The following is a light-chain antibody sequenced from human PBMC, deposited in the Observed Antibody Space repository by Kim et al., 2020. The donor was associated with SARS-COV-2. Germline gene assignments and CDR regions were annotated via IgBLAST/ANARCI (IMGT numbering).Light chain of an antibody. J-gene: IGLJ2*01. CDR2: LDSDGSH. Sequence: QLVLTQSPSASASLGASVKLTCTLTSGHSDYAIAWHRQQPEKGPRYLMRLDSDGSHYRGDGIPDRFSGSSSGTDRYLTISSLQSEDEADYYCQTWGAGIHVVFGGGTQLTVL. CDR1: SGHSDYA. CDR3: QTWGAGIHVV. V-gene: IGLV4-69*01.